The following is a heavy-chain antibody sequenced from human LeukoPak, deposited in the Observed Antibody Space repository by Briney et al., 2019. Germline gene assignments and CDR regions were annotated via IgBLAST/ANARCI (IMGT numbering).Heavy chain of an antibody. J-gene: IGHJ5*02. D-gene: IGHD1-26*01. CDR1: GGSISSYY. V-gene: IGHV4-59*01. CDR2: IYYSGST. Sequence: PSETLSLTCTVSGGSISSYYWSWIRQPPGKGLEWIGYIYYSGSTNYNPSLKSRVTISVDTSKNQFSLKLSSVTAADTAVYYCARAGVVGAINWFDPWGQGTLVTVSS. CDR3: ARAGVVGAINWFDP.